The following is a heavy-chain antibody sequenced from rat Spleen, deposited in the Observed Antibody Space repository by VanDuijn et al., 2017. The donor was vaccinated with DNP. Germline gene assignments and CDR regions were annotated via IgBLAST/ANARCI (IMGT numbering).Heavy chain of an antibody. Sequence: EVQLVESGGGLVQPGRSLILSCTASGFTFSDHNMAWVRQAPKKGLEWVATINYDGSNTYYRDSVRGRFTISRDNAKSTLYLQMDSLRSEDTATYYCASRPPPTRGPFDYWGQGVLVTVSS. CDR1: GFTFSDHN. J-gene: IGHJ2*01. CDR3: ASRPPPTRGPFDY. D-gene: IGHD1-4*01. V-gene: IGHV5-7*01. CDR2: INYDGSNT.